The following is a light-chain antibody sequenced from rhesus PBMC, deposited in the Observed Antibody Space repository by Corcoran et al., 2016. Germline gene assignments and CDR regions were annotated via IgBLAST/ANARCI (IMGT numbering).Light chain of an antibody. Sequence: DIQMTQSPSSLSASVGDRVTITCRASQGISDYLSWYQQNPGKAPKRLIYAAFSLESGVPSRFSGIGSGTDFTLTISSLQPEDFAAYYCLQGYSTPYSFGQGTKVEIK. CDR3: LQGYSTPYS. V-gene: IGKV1-36*02. J-gene: IGKJ2*01. CDR2: AAF. CDR1: QGISDY.